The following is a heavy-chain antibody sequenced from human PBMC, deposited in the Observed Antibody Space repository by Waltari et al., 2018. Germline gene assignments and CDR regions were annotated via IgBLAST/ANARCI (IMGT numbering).Heavy chain of an antibody. CDR1: GGPISRYY. V-gene: IGHV4-59*01. Sequence: QVQLQESGPGLVKPSETLSLTCTVSGGPISRYYWSWIRQPPGKGLEWIGYTYYSVSTNYNPSLKSRVTISVDTSKNQFSLKLSSVTAADTAVYYCARRVAAGYFDYWGQGTLVTVSS. CDR3: ARRVAAGYFDY. J-gene: IGHJ4*02. D-gene: IGHD6-19*01. CDR2: TYYSVST.